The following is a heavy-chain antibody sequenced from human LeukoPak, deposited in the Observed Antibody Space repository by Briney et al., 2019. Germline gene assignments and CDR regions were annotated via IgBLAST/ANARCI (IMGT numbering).Heavy chain of an antibody. CDR1: GYTFIGYF. Sequence: ASVKVSCKASGYTFIGYFMNWVRQAPGQGLEWMGRINPNSGGTNYAQKFQGRVTMTRDTSISTACMELSRLRSDDTAVYYCARDHEDCSSASCYDWGQGTLVTVSS. CDR2: INPNSGGT. J-gene: IGHJ4*02. D-gene: IGHD2-2*01. CDR3: ARDHEDCSSASCYD. V-gene: IGHV1-2*06.